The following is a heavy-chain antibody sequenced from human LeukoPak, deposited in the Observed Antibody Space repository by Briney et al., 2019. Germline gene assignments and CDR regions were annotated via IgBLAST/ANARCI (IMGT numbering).Heavy chain of an antibody. CDR3: ARQHFYYFDY. D-gene: IGHD2/OR15-2a*01. J-gene: IGHJ4*02. Sequence: SETLSLTCTVSGGSISSYYWSWVRQPPGKGLEWIGYIYYSGSTNYNPSLKSRVTISVDTSKKHLPLKLSSVTAADTAVYYCARQHFYYFDYWGQGTLVTVSS. CDR2: IYYSGST. V-gene: IGHV4-59*08. CDR1: GGSISSYY.